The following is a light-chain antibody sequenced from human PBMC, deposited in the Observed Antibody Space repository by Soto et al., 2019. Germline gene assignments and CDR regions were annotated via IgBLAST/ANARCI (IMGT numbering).Light chain of an antibody. Sequence: EIVMTQSPATLSVSPGERATLSCRASQSVSSNLAWYQQKPGQAPRLLIYGASTRATGLPARFSGSGSGTDFTLTISSLQSEDFAVYYCQQYNTWPPITFGQGARPEIK. CDR1: QSVSSN. V-gene: IGKV3-15*01. CDR3: QQYNTWPPIT. CDR2: GAS. J-gene: IGKJ5*01.